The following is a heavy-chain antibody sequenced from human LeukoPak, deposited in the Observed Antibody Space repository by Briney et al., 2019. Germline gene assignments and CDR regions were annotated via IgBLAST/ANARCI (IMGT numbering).Heavy chain of an antibody. CDR1: GFTFSSYA. Sequence: GGSLRLSCAASGFTFSSYAMPWVRQAPGKGLEWVAVISYDGSNKYYADSVKGRFTISRDDSKNTLYLQMNSLRAEDTAVYYCARDERAYNWFDPWGQGTLLTVSS. CDR2: ISYDGSNK. D-gene: IGHD6-25*01. V-gene: IGHV3-30*01. J-gene: IGHJ5*02. CDR3: ARDERAYNWFDP.